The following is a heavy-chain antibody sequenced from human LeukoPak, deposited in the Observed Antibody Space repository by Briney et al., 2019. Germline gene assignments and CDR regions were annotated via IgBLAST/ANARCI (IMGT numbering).Heavy chain of an antibody. Sequence: SETLSLTCTVSGGSISSSSYHWGWIRQPPGKGLEWIGTIYYSGSTYYSPSLKSRVTVSVDRSKNQFSLKLSSVTAADTAVYYCASGQDSGSYYLDYWGQGTLVTVSS. CDR3: ASGQDSGSYYLDY. J-gene: IGHJ4*02. CDR2: IYYSGST. V-gene: IGHV4-39*07. D-gene: IGHD1-26*01. CDR1: GGSISSSSYH.